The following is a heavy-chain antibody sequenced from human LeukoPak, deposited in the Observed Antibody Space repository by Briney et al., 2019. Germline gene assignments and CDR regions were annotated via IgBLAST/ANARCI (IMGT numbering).Heavy chain of an antibody. CDR1: GYTFTGYY. J-gene: IGHJ4*02. CDR3: ARPYYYDSSGYYHTGFDY. Sequence: GASVKVSCKASGYTFTGYYMHWVRQAPGQGLEWMGWINAGNGNTKYSQKFQGRVTITRDTSASTAYMELSSLRSEDTAVYYCARPYYYDSSGYYHTGFDYWGQGTLVTVSS. CDR2: INAGNGNT. D-gene: IGHD3-22*01. V-gene: IGHV1-3*01.